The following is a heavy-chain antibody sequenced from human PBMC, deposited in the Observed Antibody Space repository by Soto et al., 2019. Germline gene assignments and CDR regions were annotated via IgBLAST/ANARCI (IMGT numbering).Heavy chain of an antibody. V-gene: IGHV4-4*07. CDR3: ARSPAYGDYANLDT. J-gene: IGHJ5*02. D-gene: IGHD4-17*01. Sequence: SETLSLTCTVSGDSVSKYYWNWIRQPAGKGLEWIGRIHSTRSPNYNPSLKSRVTMTVDTSKNQFSLKLNLTSVTAADTAVYYCARSPAYGDYANLDTWGQGTLVTVSS. CDR1: GDSVSKYY. CDR2: IHSTRSP.